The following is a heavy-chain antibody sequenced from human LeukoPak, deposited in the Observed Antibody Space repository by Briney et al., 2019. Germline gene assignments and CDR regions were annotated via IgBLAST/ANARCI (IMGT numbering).Heavy chain of an antibody. CDR1: GGSFSGYY. J-gene: IGHJ6*03. CDR3: ARHFGQLVPAAEYYYYYMDV. CDR2: INHSGST. Sequence: SETLSLTCAVYGGSFSGYYWSWIRQPPGKGLEWIGEINHSGSTNYNPSLKSRITISVDTSKNQFSLKLSSVTAADTALYYCARHFGQLVPAAEYYYYYMDVWGRGTTVTISS. D-gene: IGHD2-2*01. V-gene: IGHV4-34*01.